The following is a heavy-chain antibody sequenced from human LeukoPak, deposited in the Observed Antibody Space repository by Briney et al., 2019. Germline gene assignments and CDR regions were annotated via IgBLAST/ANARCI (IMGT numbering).Heavy chain of an antibody. D-gene: IGHD3-22*01. CDR3: ARPYYDSRGAFDI. V-gene: IGHV1-46*01. J-gene: IGHJ3*02. Sequence: ASVKVSCKASGYTFTSYYMHWVRQAPGQGLEWMGIINPSGCSTSYAQKFQGRVTMTRDTSTSTVYMELSRLRSEDTGVYYCARPYYDSRGAFDIWGQGTMVTVSS. CDR2: INPSGCST. CDR1: GYTFTSYY.